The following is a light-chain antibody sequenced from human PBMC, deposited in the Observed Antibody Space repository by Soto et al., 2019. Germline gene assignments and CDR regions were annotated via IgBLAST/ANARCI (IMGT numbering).Light chain of an antibody. CDR1: SSDVGSYNL. CDR3: CSYAGSSTHYV. CDR2: EGS. V-gene: IGLV2-23*01. J-gene: IGLJ1*01. Sequence: QCSQTQPASVSVSPGQSITISCTGTSSDVGSYNLVSWYQQHPGKAPKLMIYEGSKRPSGVSNRFSGSKSGNTASLTISGLQAEDEADYYCCSYAGSSTHYVFGTGTKVTVL.